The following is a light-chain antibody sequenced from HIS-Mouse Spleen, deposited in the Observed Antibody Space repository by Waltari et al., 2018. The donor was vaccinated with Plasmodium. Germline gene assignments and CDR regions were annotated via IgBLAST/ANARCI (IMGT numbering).Light chain of an antibody. Sequence: SYELTQPLSVSVALGQPARTTCGGNHIGSKHAPWYQQKPGQAPVLVIYRDSNRPSGIPERFSGSNSGNTATLTISRAQAGDEADYYCQVWDSSTVVFGGGTKLTVL. CDR2: RDS. V-gene: IGLV3-9*01. J-gene: IGLJ2*01. CDR3: QVWDSSTVV. CDR1: HIGSKH.